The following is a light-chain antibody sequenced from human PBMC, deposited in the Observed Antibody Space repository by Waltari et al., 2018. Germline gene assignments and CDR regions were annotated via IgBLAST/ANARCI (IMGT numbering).Light chain of an antibody. J-gene: IGKJ1*01. CDR3: QQSYSTVRT. V-gene: IGKV1-39*01. CDR2: GAS. Sequence: DIQMTQSPSSLSASVGDRVTITCRASQSIYNYLNWYQQERGKAPKLLIYGASSLQSGVPSRFSGSGSGTDFTLTISSLQPGDFATYYCQQSYSTVRTFGQGTKVDI. CDR1: QSIYNY.